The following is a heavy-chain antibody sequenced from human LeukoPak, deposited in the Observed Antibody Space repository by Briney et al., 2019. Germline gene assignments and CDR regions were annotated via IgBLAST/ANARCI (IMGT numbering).Heavy chain of an antibody. J-gene: IGHJ6*03. D-gene: IGHD6-6*01. CDR1: GFTFGDYA. CDR2: IRSKAYGGTT. CDR3: TRDQREQLVIYYYYYMDV. Sequence: PGGSLRLSCTASGFTFGDYAMSWVRQAPGKGLEWVGFIRSKAYGGTTEYAASVKGRFTISRDDSKSIAYLQMNSLKTEDTAVYYCTRDQREQLVIYYYYYMDVWGKGTTVTVSS. V-gene: IGHV3-49*04.